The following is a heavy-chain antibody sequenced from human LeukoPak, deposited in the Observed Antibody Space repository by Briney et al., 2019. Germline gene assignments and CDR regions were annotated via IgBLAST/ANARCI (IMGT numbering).Heavy chain of an antibody. CDR2: IKSKTDGGTT. J-gene: IGHJ4*02. CDR3: TTLLHLGESLFDY. Sequence: GGSLRLSCAASGFTFNNAWMSWVRQAPGKGLEWVGRIKSKTDGGTTDYAAPVKGRFTISRDDSKNTLYLQMNSLKIEDTAVYYCTTLLHLGESLFDYWGQGTLVTVSS. V-gene: IGHV3-15*01. D-gene: IGHD3-10*01. CDR1: GFTFNNAW.